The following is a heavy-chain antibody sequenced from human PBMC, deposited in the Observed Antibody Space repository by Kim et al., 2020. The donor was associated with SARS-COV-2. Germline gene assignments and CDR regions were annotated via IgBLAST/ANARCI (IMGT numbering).Heavy chain of an antibody. CDR2: IWYDGSNK. CDR3: AKDGQQLVPRGFDY. D-gene: IGHD6-13*01. J-gene: IGHJ4*02. V-gene: IGHV3-33*06. CDR1: GFTFSSYG. Sequence: GGSLRLSCAASGFTFSSYGMHWVRQAPGKGLEWVAVIWYDGSNKYYADSVKGRFTISRDNSKNTLYLQMNSLRAEDTAVYYCAKDGQQLVPRGFDYWGQGTLVTVSS.